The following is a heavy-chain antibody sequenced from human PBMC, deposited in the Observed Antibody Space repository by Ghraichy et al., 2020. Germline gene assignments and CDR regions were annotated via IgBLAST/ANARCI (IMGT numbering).Heavy chain of an antibody. V-gene: IGHV6-1*01. Sequence: SQTLSLTCAISGDSVSSNSAAWNWVRQSPSRGLEWLVRTYYRSMWFYDYAVSVRGRLTINPDTSKNQFSLQLNSVTPEDTAVYYCSRGWSYCGGDCYFDYWGQGALVTVSS. CDR1: GDSVSSNSAA. J-gene: IGHJ4*02. CDR3: SRGWSYCGGDCYFDY. CDR2: TYYRSMWFY. D-gene: IGHD2-21*02.